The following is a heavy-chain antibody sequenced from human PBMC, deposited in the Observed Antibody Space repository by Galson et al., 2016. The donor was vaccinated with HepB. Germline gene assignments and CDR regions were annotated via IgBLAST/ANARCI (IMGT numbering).Heavy chain of an antibody. CDR3: AHRRGSGSPWAYGAFDI. CDR1: GFSLSTSGVG. D-gene: IGHD1-26*01. Sequence: PALVKPTQTLTLTCTFSGFSLSTSGVGVGWIRQPPGKALEWLALIYWDDDKRYSPSLKSRLTITKDTSNNQVVLTMTNVDPVDTATYYCAHRRGSGSPWAYGAFDIWGQGTMVTVSS. V-gene: IGHV2-5*02. J-gene: IGHJ3*02. CDR2: IYWDDDK.